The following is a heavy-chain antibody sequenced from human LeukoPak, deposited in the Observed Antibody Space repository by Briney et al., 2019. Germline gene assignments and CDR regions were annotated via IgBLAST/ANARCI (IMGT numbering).Heavy chain of an antibody. V-gene: IGHV4-39*07. J-gene: IGHJ5*02. CDR3: ARGRYRDGSTLSRFDP. CDR1: GGSIRSSYYY. D-gene: IGHD2-2*01. Sequence: SETLSLTCTVSGGSIRSSYYYWGWIRQPPGKGLEWIGSIYDSGSTYYNPSLKSRVTISVDKSKNQFSLKLSSVTAADTAVYYCARGRYRDGSTLSRFDPWGQGTLVTVSS. CDR2: IYDSGST.